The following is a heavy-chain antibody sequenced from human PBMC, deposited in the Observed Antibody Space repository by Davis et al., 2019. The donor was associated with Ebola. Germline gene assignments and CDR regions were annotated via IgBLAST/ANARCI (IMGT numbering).Heavy chain of an antibody. J-gene: IGHJ4*02. CDR2: INPSGGST. Sequence: ASVKVSCKASGYTFTSYYMHWVRQAPGQGLEWMGIINPSGGSTNYAQKFQGRVTITADKSTSTAYMELSSLRSEDTAVYYCARDRDYYDSSGYYWYYFDYWGQGTLVTVSS. D-gene: IGHD3-22*01. V-gene: IGHV1-46*01. CDR1: GYTFTSYY. CDR3: ARDRDYYDSSGYYWYYFDY.